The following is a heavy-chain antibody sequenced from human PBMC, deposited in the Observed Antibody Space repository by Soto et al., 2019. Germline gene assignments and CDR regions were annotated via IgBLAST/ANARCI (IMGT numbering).Heavy chain of an antibody. Sequence: ASVKVSCKASGGTFSSYAISWVRQAPGQGLEWMGGIIPIFGTANYAQKFQGRVTITADESTSTAYMELSSLRSEDTAVYYCARANQLYDFWSGYLNYGMDVWGQGTTVTVSS. D-gene: IGHD3-3*01. J-gene: IGHJ6*02. V-gene: IGHV1-69*13. CDR2: IIPIFGTA. CDR3: ARANQLYDFWSGYLNYGMDV. CDR1: GGTFSSYA.